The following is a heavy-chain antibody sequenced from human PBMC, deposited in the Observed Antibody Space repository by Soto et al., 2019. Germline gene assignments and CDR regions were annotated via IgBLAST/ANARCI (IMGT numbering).Heavy chain of an antibody. D-gene: IGHD3-10*01. J-gene: IGHJ4*02. V-gene: IGHV3-11*01. CDR1: GFTFSDYY. CDR3: ERIGPPLDY. Sequence: QVQLVESGGGLVKPGGSLRLSCAASGFTFSDYYMSWIRQAPGKGLAWVSYIRSRGSTIYYADSVTVRFTISRDNATNSLYLHMNSLLAEDTGVYCLERIGPPLDYWGQGTLVTVSS. CDR2: IRSRGSTI.